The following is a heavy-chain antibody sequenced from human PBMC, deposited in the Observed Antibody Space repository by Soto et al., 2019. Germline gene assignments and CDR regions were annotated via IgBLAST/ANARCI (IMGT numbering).Heavy chain of an antibody. CDR3: AREKWGYDYYFDY. CDR2: IYYSGST. V-gene: IGHV4-30-4*01. J-gene: IGHJ4*02. Sequence: SETLSLTCTVSGGSISSGDYYWSWIRQPPGKGLEWIGYIYYSGSTYYNPSLKSRVTISVDTSKNQFSLKLSSVTAADTAVYYCAREKWGYDYYFDYWGQGTLVTVSS. D-gene: IGHD5-12*01. CDR1: GGSISSGDYY.